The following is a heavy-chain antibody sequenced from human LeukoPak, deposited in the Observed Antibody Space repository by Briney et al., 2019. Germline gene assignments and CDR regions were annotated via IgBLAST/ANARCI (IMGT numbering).Heavy chain of an antibody. CDR3: ARSGPGWYNWFDP. CDR1: GGSINSYY. Sequence: SETLSLTCTVSGGSINSYYWSWIWQPPRKGLEWIGYIYYSGSTNYNPSLKSRVTISLDTFKKQFSLKLSSVTGADTAVYYWARSGPGWYNWFDPRRQGTMVSVRS. V-gene: IGHV4-59*08. CDR2: IYYSGST. J-gene: IGHJ5*02. D-gene: IGHD6-19*01.